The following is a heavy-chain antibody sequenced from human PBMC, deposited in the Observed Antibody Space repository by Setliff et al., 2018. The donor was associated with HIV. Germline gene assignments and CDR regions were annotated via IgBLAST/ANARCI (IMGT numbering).Heavy chain of an antibody. Sequence: SETLSLTCTVSGASIGRRSDCWGWIRQPPGKGLEWIGSFYYSWNTYYNPSLKSRVTISVDTSKNHFSLKLSSVTAADTAVYYCARVRSYGSAYDAFDVWGPGTMVTVSS. CDR2: FYYSWNT. D-gene: IGHD3-10*01. CDR1: GASIGRRSDC. J-gene: IGHJ3*01. V-gene: IGHV4-39*02. CDR3: ARVRSYGSAYDAFDV.